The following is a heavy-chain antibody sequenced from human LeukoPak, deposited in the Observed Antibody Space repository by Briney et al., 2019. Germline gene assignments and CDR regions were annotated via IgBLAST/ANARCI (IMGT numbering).Heavy chain of an antibody. V-gene: IGHV3-23*01. J-gene: IGHJ4*02. CDR1: GFTFSSYA. CDR2: ISGSGGST. CDR3: AKVKALPIYGGNAYYFDY. Sequence: GGSLRLSCAASGFTFSSYAMSWVRQAPGKGLEWVSAISGSGGSTYYADSVKGRFTISRDNSKNTLYLQMNSLRAEDTAVYYCAKVKALPIYGGNAYYFDYWGQGTLVTVSS. D-gene: IGHD4-23*01.